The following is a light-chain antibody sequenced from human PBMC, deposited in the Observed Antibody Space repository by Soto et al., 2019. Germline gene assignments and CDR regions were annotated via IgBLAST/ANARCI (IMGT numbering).Light chain of an antibody. CDR3: AAWDDRLNGHI. CDR1: SSNIGSNS. V-gene: IGLV1-44*01. Sequence: QSVLTQPHSASGTPGQRVTISCSGSSSNIGSNSVHWFQQVPGTAPKPLIYSSNQRPSRVPERFSGSKSGTSASLAISGLQSEDEADYYCAAWDDRLNGHIFGTGTKLTVL. J-gene: IGLJ1*01. CDR2: SSN.